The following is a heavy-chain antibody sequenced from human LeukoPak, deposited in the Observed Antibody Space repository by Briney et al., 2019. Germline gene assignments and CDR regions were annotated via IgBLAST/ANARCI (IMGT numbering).Heavy chain of an antibody. CDR3: ARNGCLGDGYNTVSNCMYYFDY. J-gene: IGHJ4*02. Sequence: SETLSLTCTVSGGSLSSYYWSWIRQPPGKGLEWIGYIFYSGSTSYNPSLKSRVTISVDTSKNQFSLSLSSVTAADTAVYYCARNGCLGDGYNTVSNCMYYFDYWGQGTLVTLSS. D-gene: IGHD5-24*01. CDR2: IFYSGST. CDR1: GGSLSSYY. V-gene: IGHV4-59*08.